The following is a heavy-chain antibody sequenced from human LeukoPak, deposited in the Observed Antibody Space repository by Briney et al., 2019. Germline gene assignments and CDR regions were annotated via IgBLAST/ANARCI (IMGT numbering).Heavy chain of an antibody. V-gene: IGHV1-2*02. CDR1: GYTFTGYY. CDR3: ARYSGPTIAAAGGNWFDP. Sequence: ASVKVSCKASGYTFTGYYMHWVRQAPGQGLEWMGWINPNSGGTNYAQKFQGRVTMTRDTSISTAYMKLSRLRSDDTAVYYCARYSGPTIAAAGGNWFDPWGQGTLVTFSS. CDR2: INPNSGGT. J-gene: IGHJ5*02. D-gene: IGHD6-13*01.